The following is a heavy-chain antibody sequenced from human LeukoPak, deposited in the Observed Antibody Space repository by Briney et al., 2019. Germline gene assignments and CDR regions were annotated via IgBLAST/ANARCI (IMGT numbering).Heavy chain of an antibody. J-gene: IGHJ4*02. CDR3: ARDRRQWELPLHY. D-gene: IGHD1-26*01. Sequence: ASVKVSCKASGYTFTSYDINWVRQATGQGLEWMGWMNPNSGNTGYAQKFQGRVTMTRNTSISTAYMELSSLRSEDTAVYYCARDRRQWELPLHYWGQGTLVTVSS. CDR1: GYTFTSYD. V-gene: IGHV1-8*01. CDR2: MNPNSGNT.